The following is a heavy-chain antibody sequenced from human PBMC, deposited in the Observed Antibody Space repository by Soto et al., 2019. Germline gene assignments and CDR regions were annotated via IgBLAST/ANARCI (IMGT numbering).Heavy chain of an antibody. CDR2: ISAYNGNT. Sequence: QVQLVQSGAEVKKPGASVKVSCKASGYTFTSYGISWVRQAPGQGLEWMGWISAYNGNTNYAQKHQGRVTMTTDTSTSTACMELRSLRSDDTALYYCARDRTVVAALWEYYYYGMDVWGQGTTVTVSS. V-gene: IGHV1-18*01. J-gene: IGHJ6*02. CDR3: ARDRTVVAALWEYYYYGMDV. D-gene: IGHD2-15*01. CDR1: GYTFTSYG.